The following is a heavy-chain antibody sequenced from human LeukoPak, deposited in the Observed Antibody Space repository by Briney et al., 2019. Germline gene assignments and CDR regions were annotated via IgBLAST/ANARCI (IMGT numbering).Heavy chain of an antibody. CDR1: GYTFSNFG. V-gene: IGHV1-18*01. D-gene: IGHD2-2*01. J-gene: IGHJ4*02. CDR2: ISGNNDNP. CDR3: ARDGTSTDDY. Sequence: AASVKVSCKASGYTFSNFGISWVRQAPGQGLEWMGWISGNNDNPNYGQKFQGRLTVTTDSSTSTAYMELRNLRSDDTAVYYCARDGTSTDDYWGQGTLVVVSS.